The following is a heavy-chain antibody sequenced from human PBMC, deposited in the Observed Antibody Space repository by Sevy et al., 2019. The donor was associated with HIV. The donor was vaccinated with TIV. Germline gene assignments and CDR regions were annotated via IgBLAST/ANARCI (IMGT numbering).Heavy chain of an antibody. CDR3: ARDCNSATFLWGLDV. CDR2: IKGDGSEK. CDR1: GFTFSHYW. V-gene: IGHV3-7*03. D-gene: IGHD1-26*01. J-gene: IGHJ6*02. Sequence: GGSLRLSCAASGFTFSHYWMTWVRQAPGKGPEWVAKIKGDGSEKYYVDSVRGRFTISRDNAKNSLYLQMNSLRGEDTALYYWARDCNSATFLWGLDVWGQGTTVTVS.